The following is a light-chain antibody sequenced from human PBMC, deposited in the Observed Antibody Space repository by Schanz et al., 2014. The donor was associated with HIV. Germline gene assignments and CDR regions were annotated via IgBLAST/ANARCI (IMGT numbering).Light chain of an antibody. CDR2: AAS. Sequence: EIVMTQSPGTLSVSPGERATLSCRASQSVRNNLAWYQKKPGQAPTLLIYAASSRASGIPDRFSGSGSGADFTLTISGLEPEDFAVYYCHHYGGSFGPGTTVDYK. CDR1: QSVRNN. CDR3: HHYGGS. J-gene: IGKJ3*01. V-gene: IGKV3-20*01.